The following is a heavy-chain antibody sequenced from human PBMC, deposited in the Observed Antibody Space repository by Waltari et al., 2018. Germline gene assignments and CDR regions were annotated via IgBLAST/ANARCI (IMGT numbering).Heavy chain of an antibody. CDR1: GYMFTDYY. V-gene: IGHV1-2*02. CDR2: INPNGGYP. Sequence: QVHLVQSGAEVKKPGASVKVSCKTSGYMFTDYYIHWVRQAPGEGLEWIGWINPNGGYPSTAQKFQGRVAMTGDTSVSTVYMEMRRLRSDDTAVYFCARIRLEGFDFWGQGTLVTVSS. CDR3: ARIRLEGFDF. D-gene: IGHD1-1*01. J-gene: IGHJ4*02.